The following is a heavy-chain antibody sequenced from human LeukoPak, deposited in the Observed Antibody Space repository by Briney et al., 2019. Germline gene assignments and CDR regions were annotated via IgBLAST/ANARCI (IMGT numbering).Heavy chain of an antibody. CDR3: ARGNCSSTSCYYTGHFDY. CDR1: GGSISGSSYY. Sequence: SETLSLTCTVSGGSISGSSYYWGWIRQPPGKGLEWIGYIYYSGSTYYNPSLKSRVTISVDTSKNQFSLKLSSVTAADTAVYYCARGNCSSTSCYYTGHFDYWGQGTLVTVSS. D-gene: IGHD2-2*01. CDR2: IYYSGST. V-gene: IGHV4-31*03. J-gene: IGHJ4*02.